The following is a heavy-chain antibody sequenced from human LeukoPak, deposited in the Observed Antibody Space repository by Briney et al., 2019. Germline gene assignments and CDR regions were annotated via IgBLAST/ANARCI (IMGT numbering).Heavy chain of an antibody. CDR3: ARSSWGSGSYGWFDP. Sequence: SETLSLTCTVSGGSISSYYWSWIRQPPGKGLEWIGYIYYSGSTNYNPSLKSRVTISVDTSKNQFSLKLSSVTAADTAVYYCARSSWGSGSYGWFDPWGQGTLVTVSS. D-gene: IGHD3-10*01. V-gene: IGHV4-59*01. CDR1: GGSISSYY. CDR2: IYYSGST. J-gene: IGHJ5*02.